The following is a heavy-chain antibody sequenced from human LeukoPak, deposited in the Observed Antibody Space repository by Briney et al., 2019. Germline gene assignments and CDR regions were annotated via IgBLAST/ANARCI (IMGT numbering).Heavy chain of an antibody. CDR2: ISYDGSNK. J-gene: IGHJ3*02. Sequence: GRSLRLSCAASGFTFSSYGMHWVRQAPGKGLECVAVISYDGSNKYYAHSVKGRFTISRDNSKNTLYLQMNSLRAEDTAVYYCAKDVLWFGELDAFDIWGQGTMVTVSS. CDR3: AKDVLWFGELDAFDI. CDR1: GFTFSSYG. V-gene: IGHV3-30*18. D-gene: IGHD3-10*01.